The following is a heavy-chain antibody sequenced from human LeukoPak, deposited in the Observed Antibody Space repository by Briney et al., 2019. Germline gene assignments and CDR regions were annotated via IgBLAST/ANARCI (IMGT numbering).Heavy chain of an antibody. CDR3: AGSSSWYPHY. CDR2: IYYSGST. V-gene: IGHV4-59*01. D-gene: IGHD6-13*01. CDR1: GGSISSYY. Sequence: PSETLSFTCTVSGGSISSYYWSWIRQPPGKGLEWIGYIYYSGSTNYNPSLKSRVTISVDTSKNQFSLKLSSVTAADTAVYYCAGSSSWYPHYWGQGTLVTVSS. J-gene: IGHJ4*02.